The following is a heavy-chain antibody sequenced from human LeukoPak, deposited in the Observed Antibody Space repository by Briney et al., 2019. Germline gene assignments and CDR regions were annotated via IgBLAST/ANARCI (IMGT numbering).Heavy chain of an antibody. CDR1: GYSFTSYG. D-gene: IGHD5-18*01. CDR3: AKVDTAMAPSDY. CDR2: ISAYNGNT. Sequence: GESLKISCKGSGYSFTSYGISWVRQAPGQGLEWMGWISAYNGNTNYAQKLQGRVTMTTDTSTSTANMELRSLRSDDTAVYYCAKVDTAMAPSDYWGQGTLVTVTS. V-gene: IGHV1-18*01. J-gene: IGHJ4*02.